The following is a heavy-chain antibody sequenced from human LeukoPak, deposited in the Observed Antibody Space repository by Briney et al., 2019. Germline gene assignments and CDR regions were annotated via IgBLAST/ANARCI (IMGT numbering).Heavy chain of an antibody. CDR1: GGSITAYY. D-gene: IGHD3-9*01. CDR3: ARVLYYDVLTGYYINGWFDP. CDR2: INHSRGT. Sequence: SETLSLTCSVYGGSITAYYWSGIRQPPGKGLEWIGEINHSRGTKYNPSLESRVTILLDASKNEFSLNLNSVTAADTAMYYCARVLYYDVLTGYYINGWFDPWGQGTLVTVSS. J-gene: IGHJ5*02. V-gene: IGHV4-34*01.